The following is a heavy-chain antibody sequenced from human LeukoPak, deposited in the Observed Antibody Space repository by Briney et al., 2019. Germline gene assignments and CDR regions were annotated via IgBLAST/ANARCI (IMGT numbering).Heavy chain of an antibody. CDR1: GFTFSSYS. J-gene: IGHJ4*02. CDR2: ISSSSSYI. Sequence: GGSLRLSCAASGFTFSSYSMNWVRQAPGKGLEWVSSISSSSSYIYYADSVKGRFTISRDNAKNSLYLQMNSLRAEVTAVYYCARDPYSSGWYDYWGQGTLVTVSS. D-gene: IGHD6-19*01. CDR3: ARDPYSSGWYDY. V-gene: IGHV3-21*01.